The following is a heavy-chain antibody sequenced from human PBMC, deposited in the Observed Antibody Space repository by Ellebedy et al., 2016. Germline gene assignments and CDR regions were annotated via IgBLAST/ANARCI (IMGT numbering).Heavy chain of an antibody. CDR3: AKPWIQLWFGNDY. D-gene: IGHD5-18*01. CDR1: GFTFSSYA. V-gene: IGHV3-23*01. Sequence: GESLKISXAASGFTFSSYAMSWVRQAPGKGLEWVSAISGSGGSTYYADSVKGRFTISRDNSKNTLYLQMNSLRAEDTAVYYCAKPWIQLWFGNDYWGQGTLVTVSS. J-gene: IGHJ4*02. CDR2: ISGSGGST.